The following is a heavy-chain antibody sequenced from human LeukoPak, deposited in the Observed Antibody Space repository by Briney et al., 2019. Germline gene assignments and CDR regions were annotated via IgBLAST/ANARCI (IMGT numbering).Heavy chain of an antibody. CDR1: GASISTNSYY. J-gene: IGHJ6*03. V-gene: IGHV4-39*01. D-gene: IGHD4-17*01. CDR2: IYYSGST. Sequence: PSETLSLTCTVSGASISTNSYYWGWIRQPPGKGLEWIGSIYYSGSTYYNPSLKSRVTISVDTSKNQFSLKLSSVTAADTAVYYCARHSIYGPGYCYYYMDVWGKGTTVTISS. CDR3: ARHSIYGPGYCYYYMDV.